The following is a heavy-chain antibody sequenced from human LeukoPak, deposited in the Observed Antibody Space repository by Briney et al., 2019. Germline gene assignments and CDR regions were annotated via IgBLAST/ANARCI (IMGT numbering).Heavy chain of an antibody. Sequence: SETLSLTCAVYGGSFSGYYWSWIRQPPGKGLEWIGEINHSGSTNYNPSLKSRVTISVDTSKNQFSLKLSSVTAADTAVYYCARRYCSSTSCYVGAAFDIWGQGTMVTVSS. CDR3: ARRYCSSTSCYVGAAFDI. CDR2: INHSGST. V-gene: IGHV4-34*01. J-gene: IGHJ3*02. D-gene: IGHD2-2*01. CDR1: GGSFSGYY.